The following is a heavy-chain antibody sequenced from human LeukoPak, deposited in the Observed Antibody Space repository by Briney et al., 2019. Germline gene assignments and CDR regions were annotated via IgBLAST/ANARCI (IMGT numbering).Heavy chain of an antibody. D-gene: IGHD6-19*01. CDR1: GGSFSGYY. J-gene: IGHJ4*02. V-gene: IGHV4-34*01. CDR3: ARVPHRYSSGWYGRFSFDY. CDR2: INHSGST. Sequence: SETLSLTCAVYGGSFSGYYWSWLRPPPGKGLEWIGEINHSGSTNYNPSLKSRVTISVDTSKNQFSLKLSSVTAADTAVYYCARVPHRYSSGWYGRFSFDYWGQGTLVTVSS.